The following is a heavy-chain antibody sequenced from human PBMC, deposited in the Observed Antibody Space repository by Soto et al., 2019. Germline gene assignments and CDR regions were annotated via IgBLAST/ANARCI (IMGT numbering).Heavy chain of an antibody. CDR2: VRGDNGHT. D-gene: IGHD2-15*01. CDR3: ARDLGYCRSGTCYREWFDP. CDR1: GYTFTTHG. V-gene: IGHV1-18*01. Sequence: QVQLVQSGAEVKKPGASVKVSCKASGYTFTTHGISWVRQVPGQGLEWMGWVRGDNGHTNYAQSLQGRGTMTTDTSTNTAYMELRSRRSDDTAVYYCARDLGYCRSGTCYREWFDPWGQGTLVTVSS. J-gene: IGHJ5*02.